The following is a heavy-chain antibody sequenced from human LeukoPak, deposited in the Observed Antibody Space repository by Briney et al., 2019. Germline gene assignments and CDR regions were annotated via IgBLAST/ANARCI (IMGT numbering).Heavy chain of an antibody. CDR1: GGSISSGSYY. V-gene: IGHV4-61*02. Sequence: SQTLSLTCTVSGGSISSGSYYWSWIRQPAGKGLEWIGRIYTSGSTNYNPSLKSRVTISVDTSKNQFSLKLSSVTAADTAVYYCAREEGRHDFWSGYSGWYFDLWGRGTLVTVSS. CDR3: AREEGRHDFWSGYSGWYFDL. D-gene: IGHD3-3*01. CDR2: IYTSGST. J-gene: IGHJ2*01.